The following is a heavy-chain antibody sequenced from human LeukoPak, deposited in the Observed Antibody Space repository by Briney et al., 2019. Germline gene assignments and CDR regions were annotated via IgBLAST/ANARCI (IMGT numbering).Heavy chain of an antibody. D-gene: IGHD3-16*02. V-gene: IGHV3-30*18. CDR1: GFTFSSYG. CDR3: AKDATRLGVLSLDYFDY. Sequence: PGGSLRLSCAASGFTFSSYGMHWVRQAPGKGLEWVAVISYDGSNKYYADSVKGRFTISRDNSKNTLYLQMNSLRAEDTAVCYCAKDATRLGVLSLDYFDYWGQGTLVTVSS. J-gene: IGHJ4*02. CDR2: ISYDGSNK.